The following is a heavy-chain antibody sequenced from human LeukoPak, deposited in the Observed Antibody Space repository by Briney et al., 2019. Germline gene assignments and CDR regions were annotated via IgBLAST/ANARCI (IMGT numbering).Heavy chain of an antibody. CDR3: ARDRGGGSGNYYNTYFFDY. V-gene: IGHV3-53*01. CDR1: GFTVNSDF. J-gene: IGHJ4*02. CDR2: IHDGDST. Sequence: GGSLRLSCAVSGFTVNSDFMSWVRQAPGRGLEWVSMIHDGDSTYYADSVKGRFTISRDNAKNSLYLQMNSLRAEDTAVYYCARDRGGGSGNYYNTYFFDYWGQGSLVTVSS. D-gene: IGHD3-10*01.